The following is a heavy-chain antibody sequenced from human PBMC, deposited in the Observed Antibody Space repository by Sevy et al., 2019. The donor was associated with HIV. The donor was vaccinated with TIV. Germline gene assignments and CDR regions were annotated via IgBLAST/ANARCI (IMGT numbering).Heavy chain of an antibody. D-gene: IGHD3-9*01. CDR3: AKDFTGYNGMDV. V-gene: IGHV3-30*18. J-gene: IGHJ6*02. CDR1: GYTFSTYG. CDR2: ISYHGRDK. Sequence: GGSLRLSCKASGYTFSTYGMHWVRQPPGKGLEWVAVISYHGRDKFYAESVKGRSTISRDNSKNMLYLQMNSLRAEDTAVYYCAKDFTGYNGMDVWGQGTMVTVSS.